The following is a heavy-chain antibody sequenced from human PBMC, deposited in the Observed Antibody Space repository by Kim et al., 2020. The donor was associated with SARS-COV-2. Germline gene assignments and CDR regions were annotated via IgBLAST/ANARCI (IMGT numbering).Heavy chain of an antibody. D-gene: IGHD3-22*01. J-gene: IGHJ5*02. V-gene: IGHV3-23*01. CDR3: AKDTHPLVNWYYYDIAFDP. CDR2: ISGSGGST. CDR1: GFTFSSYA. Sequence: GGSLRLSCAASGFTFSSYAMSWVRQAPGKGLEWVSAISGSGGSTYYADSVKGRFTISRDNSKNTLYLQMNSLRAEDTAVYYCAKDTHPLVNWYYYDIAFDPWGQGTLVTVSS.